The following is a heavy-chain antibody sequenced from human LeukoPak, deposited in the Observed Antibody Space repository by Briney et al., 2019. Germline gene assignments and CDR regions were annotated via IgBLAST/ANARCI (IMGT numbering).Heavy chain of an antibody. V-gene: IGHV1-2*06. CDR1: GYTFTDYY. CDR3: VSTSISSGG. Sequence: RASVKVSCKTSGYTFTDYYIHWVRQAPGQGFEWMGRVNPKTGDSNYAQKFQGRISMTRDTSITTVYLDLYSLTSDDTAVYFCVSTSISSGGWGQGTLVTVSS. CDR2: VNPKTGDS. J-gene: IGHJ4*02. D-gene: IGHD1-26*01.